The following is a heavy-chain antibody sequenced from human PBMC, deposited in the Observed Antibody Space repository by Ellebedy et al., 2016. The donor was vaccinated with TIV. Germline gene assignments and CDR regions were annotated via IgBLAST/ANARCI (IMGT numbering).Heavy chain of an antibody. V-gene: IGHV3-30-3*01. Sequence: GESLKISCAASGFTFGSYDMHWVRQAPGKGLEWVARFSYGGSERNYADSVKGRFTISRDNSKNTLYLQMNSLRGEDTALYYCARVYQSYNFDYWGQGALVTVSS. D-gene: IGHD2-2*01. CDR1: GFTFGSYD. CDR3: ARVYQSYNFDY. J-gene: IGHJ4*02. CDR2: FSYGGSER.